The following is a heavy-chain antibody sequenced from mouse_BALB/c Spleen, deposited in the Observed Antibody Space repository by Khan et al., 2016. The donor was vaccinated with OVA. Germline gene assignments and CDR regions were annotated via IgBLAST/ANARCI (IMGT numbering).Heavy chain of an antibody. V-gene: IGHV1-7*01. CDR1: GYTFINYW. CDR3: ARRGLRWDLDY. Sequence: VQLQESGAELAKPGASVKMSCKASGYTFINYWILWIKQRPGQGLEWIGYINPSTGYTEYNPNFKDKATLTADISSSTASMQLSSLTSEGSAVYCDARRGLRWDLDYWGQGTTLTVSS. CDR2: INPSTGYT. J-gene: IGHJ2*01. D-gene: IGHD1-1*01.